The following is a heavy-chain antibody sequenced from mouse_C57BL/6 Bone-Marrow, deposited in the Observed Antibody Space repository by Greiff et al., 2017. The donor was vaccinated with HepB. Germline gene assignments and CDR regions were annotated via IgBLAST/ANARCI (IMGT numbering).Heavy chain of an antibody. D-gene: IGHD2-1*01. J-gene: IGHJ3*01. V-gene: IGHV1-64*01. Sequence: QVQLQQPGAELVKPGASVKLSCKASGYTFTSYWMHWVKQRPGQGLEWIGMIHPNSGSTNYNEKFKSKATLTVDKSSSTAYMQLSSLTSEDSEVYYCARDYYGNFFAYWGQGTLVTVSA. CDR2: IHPNSGST. CDR3: ARDYYGNFFAY. CDR1: GYTFTSYW.